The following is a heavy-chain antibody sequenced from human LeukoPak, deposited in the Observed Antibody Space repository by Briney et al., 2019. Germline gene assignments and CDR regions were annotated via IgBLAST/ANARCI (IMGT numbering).Heavy chain of an antibody. CDR3: ARDRGSYFKFDY. CDR1: GFTFSSYS. Sequence: PGGSLRLSCAASGFTFSSYSMNRVRQAPGKGLEWVSSISSSSSYIYYADSVKGRFTISRDNAKNSLYLQMNSLRAEDTAVYYCARDRGSYFKFDYWGQGTLVTVSS. D-gene: IGHD1-26*01. J-gene: IGHJ4*02. V-gene: IGHV3-21*01. CDR2: ISSSSSYI.